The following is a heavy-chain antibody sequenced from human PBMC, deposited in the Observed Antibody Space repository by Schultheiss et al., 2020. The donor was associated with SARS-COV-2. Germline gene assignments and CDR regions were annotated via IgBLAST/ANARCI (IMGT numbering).Heavy chain of an antibody. Sequence: ASVKVSCKASGYTFTGYYMHWVRQAPGQGLEWMGWINPNSGGTNYAQKFQGWVTMTRDTSISTAYMELSRLRSDDTAVYYCARDEGVSQWLVKHGTDYWGQGTLVTVSS. CDR3: ARDEGVSQWLVKHGTDY. J-gene: IGHJ4*02. D-gene: IGHD6-19*01. CDR2: INPNSGGT. V-gene: IGHV1-2*04. CDR1: GYTFTGYY.